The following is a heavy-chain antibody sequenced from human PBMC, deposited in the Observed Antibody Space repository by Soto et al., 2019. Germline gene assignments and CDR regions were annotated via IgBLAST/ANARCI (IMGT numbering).Heavy chain of an antibody. CDR2: IYHSGST. CDR3: VTSLNYDFWRDGGRHYYFDY. CDR1: GGSISSSYW. D-gene: IGHD3-3*01. J-gene: IGHJ4*02. V-gene: IGHV4-4*02. Sequence: PSDTLSLTCAVSGGSISSSYWWNWVRQPPGKGLEWTGKIYHSGSTNYNPSLKNRVTISVDKSNNQFSLRLSSVTAADTAVYFCVTSLNYDFWRDGGRHYYFDYWGQGTLVTVPQ.